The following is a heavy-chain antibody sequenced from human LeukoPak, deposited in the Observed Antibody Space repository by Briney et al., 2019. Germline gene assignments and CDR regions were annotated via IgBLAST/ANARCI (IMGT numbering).Heavy chain of an antibody. Sequence: GGSLRLSCTASGFTFSNYCMHWVRQVPGKGPVWVSRISGDGSSILYADSVKGRFTISRDNAKNSLYVQMNSLRADDSAVYYCARSSSGVYIQWGQGTLVTVSS. J-gene: IGHJ4*02. V-gene: IGHV3-74*01. CDR1: GFTFSNYC. CDR3: ARSSSGVYIQ. D-gene: IGHD2-15*01. CDR2: ISGDGSSI.